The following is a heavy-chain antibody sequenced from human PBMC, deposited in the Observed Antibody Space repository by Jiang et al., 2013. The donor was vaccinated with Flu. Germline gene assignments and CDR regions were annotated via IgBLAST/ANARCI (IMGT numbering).Heavy chain of an antibody. CDR3: ARRSGTYLDF. CDR2: IYPADSDT. CDR1: GYNFTTYW. J-gene: IGHJ4*02. V-gene: IGHV5-51*01. D-gene: IGHD6-19*01. Sequence: GAEVKKPGESLKISCKGSGYNFTTYWIGWVRQMPGKGLEWMGSIYPADSDTRYNPSFQGQVTISVDKSISTASLQWSGLKASDTAIYYCARRSGTYLDFWGQGTLVTVSS.